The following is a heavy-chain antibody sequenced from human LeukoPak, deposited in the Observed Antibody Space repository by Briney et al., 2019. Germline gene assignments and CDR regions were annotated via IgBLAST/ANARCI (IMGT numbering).Heavy chain of an antibody. CDR1: GGSFSGYY. V-gene: IGHV4-34*01. CDR3: AREMEGDIVVVPAAMWYNWFDP. J-gene: IGHJ5*02. D-gene: IGHD2-2*01. Sequence: SETLSLTCAVYGGSFSGYYWSWIRQPPGKGLEWIGEINHSGSTNYNPSLKSRVTMSVDTSKNQFSLKLSSVTAADTAVYYCAREMEGDIVVVPAAMWYNWFDPWGQGTLVTVSS. CDR2: INHSGST.